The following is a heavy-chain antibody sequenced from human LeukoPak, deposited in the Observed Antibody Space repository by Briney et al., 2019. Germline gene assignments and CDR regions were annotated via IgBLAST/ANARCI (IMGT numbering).Heavy chain of an antibody. V-gene: IGHV4-59*12. CDR2: IYYSGIT. D-gene: IGHD2-15*01. CDR3: ARERGYCSGGSCYSVAFDI. Sequence: SETLSLTCTVSGGSISSYYWSWIRQPPGKGLEWIGYIYYSGITNYNPSLKSRVTISVDTSKSQFSLKLSSVTAADTAVYYCARERGYCSGGSCYSVAFDIWGQGTMVTVSS. CDR1: GGSISSYY. J-gene: IGHJ3*02.